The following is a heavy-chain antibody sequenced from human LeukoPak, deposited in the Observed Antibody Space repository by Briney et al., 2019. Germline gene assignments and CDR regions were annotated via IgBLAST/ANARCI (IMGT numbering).Heavy chain of an antibody. CDR3: ARQRLRVISYFGF. Sequence: GESLRISCKGSGYSFTSFWFGWVRQMHGKGLEWMGIIYPGDSDTRYSTSFQGQATISADTSINTSYLQWSSLKASDTAMYYCARQRLRVISYFGFWGQGTLVTVSS. D-gene: IGHD3-10*01. J-gene: IGHJ4*02. V-gene: IGHV5-51*01. CDR2: IYPGDSDT. CDR1: GYSFTSFW.